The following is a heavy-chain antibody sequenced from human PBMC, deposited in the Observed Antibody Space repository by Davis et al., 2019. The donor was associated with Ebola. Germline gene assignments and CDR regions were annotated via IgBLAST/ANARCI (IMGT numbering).Heavy chain of an antibody. CDR3: ARAKLERDSFDY. Sequence: HTGGSLRLSCEASGFTFDDYAVHWVRQAPGKGLVWVSRINSDGSSTSYADSVKGRFTISRDNAKNSLYLQMNSLRAEDTAVYYCARAKLERDSFDYWGQGTLVTVSS. D-gene: IGHD1-1*01. J-gene: IGHJ4*02. V-gene: IGHV3-74*01. CDR1: GFTFDDYA. CDR2: INSDGSST.